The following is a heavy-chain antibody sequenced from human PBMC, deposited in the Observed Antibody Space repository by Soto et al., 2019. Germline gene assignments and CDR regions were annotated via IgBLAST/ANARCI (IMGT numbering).Heavy chain of an antibody. J-gene: IGHJ2*01. D-gene: IGHD3-22*01. V-gene: IGHV1-69*06. CDR1: EDTFRNYS. CDR2: IIPIFGTA. CDR3: ESTKYDSSAYYYWYLGL. Sequence: QVELVQSGAEVKKPGSSVKVACQASEDTFRNYSISWFRQAPGQGLEWMGGIIPIFGTANYAQKFQGRVTITADTSANKVYLERSSLRSEDTAVYYCESTKYDSSAYYYWYLGLWGRGTLVTVAS.